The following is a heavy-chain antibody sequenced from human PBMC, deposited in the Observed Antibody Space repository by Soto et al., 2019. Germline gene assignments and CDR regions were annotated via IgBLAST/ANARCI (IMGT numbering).Heavy chain of an antibody. Sequence: ETLSRSCAVSGASISSHSYYWGWIRQPPGKGLEWIGSIHYSWITYYNPSLKSRVTISVDTSKNQFSLKLSSVTAADKAMYYCARLAAPRYYGMDVWGQGTKVTVYS. CDR1: GASISSHSYY. CDR2: IHYSWIT. V-gene: IGHV4-39*01. D-gene: IGHD6-25*01. CDR3: ARLAAPRYYGMDV. J-gene: IGHJ6*02.